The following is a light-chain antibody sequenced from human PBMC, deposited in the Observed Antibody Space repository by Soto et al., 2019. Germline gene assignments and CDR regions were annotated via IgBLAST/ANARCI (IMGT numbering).Light chain of an antibody. Sequence: EIVLTQSPGTLSLSPGERATLSCRASQSVSSSYLAWYQQKPGQAPRLLIYGASSRATGIPDRFSGSGSATDFTLTISRLEPEDLAVYYCQQYGSSFTFGPGTKVDIK. CDR2: GAS. CDR1: QSVSSSY. CDR3: QQYGSSFT. V-gene: IGKV3-20*01. J-gene: IGKJ3*01.